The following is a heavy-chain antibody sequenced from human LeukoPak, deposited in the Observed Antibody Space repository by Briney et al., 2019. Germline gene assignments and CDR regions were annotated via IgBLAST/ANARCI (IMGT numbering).Heavy chain of an antibody. Sequence: AGGSLRLSCAASGFSFSNSGMHGVRQAPGKGLEWVAFIGQDGTTKYYVDSVKGRFTIPGDNPKKMAYLQMNNLRAEDTAIYYCVKDGEWTFDVWGQGTMVTVS. CDR2: IGQDGTTK. CDR3: VKDGEWTFDV. J-gene: IGHJ3*01. V-gene: IGHV3-30*02. D-gene: IGHD3-3*01. CDR1: GFSFSNSG.